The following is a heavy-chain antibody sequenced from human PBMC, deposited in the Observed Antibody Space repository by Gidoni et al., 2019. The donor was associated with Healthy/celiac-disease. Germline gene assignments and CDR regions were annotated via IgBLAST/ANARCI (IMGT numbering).Heavy chain of an antibody. J-gene: IGHJ4*02. V-gene: IGHV4-39*01. Sequence: QLQLQESGPGLVKPSEPLSLTCTVSGGSISSSSYYWGWIRQPPGKGLEWIGSIYYSGSTYYNPSLKSRVTISVDTSKNQFSLKLSSVTAADTAVYYCGAGTRAPAWPFDYWGQGTLVTVSS. CDR3: GAGTRAPAWPFDY. CDR1: GGSISSSSYY. CDR2: IYYSGST. D-gene: IGHD6-13*01.